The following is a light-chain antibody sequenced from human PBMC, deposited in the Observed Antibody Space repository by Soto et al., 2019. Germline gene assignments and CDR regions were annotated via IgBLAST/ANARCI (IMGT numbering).Light chain of an antibody. CDR1: RSNIGAGYD. J-gene: IGLJ2*01. CDR3: QSYDNSEAVI. V-gene: IGLV1-40*01. CDR2: GNF. Sequence: QSVLTQPPSVSGAPGQRVTISCTGSRSNIGAGYDVHWYQQLPGAAPKLLIYGNFDRPSGVPDRFSASKSGTSASLAVTGLQAEDEANYYCQSYDNSEAVIFGGGTKLTVL.